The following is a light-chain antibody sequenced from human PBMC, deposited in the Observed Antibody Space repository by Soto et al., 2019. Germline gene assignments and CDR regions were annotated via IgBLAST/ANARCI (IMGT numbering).Light chain of an antibody. Sequence: QSVLTQPPSVSGAPGQRVNFSCXXSSSXIGGDYDVHSYRQLPGTAPKLLIYGYINRPSRVPERFSGSKSGTSASLVITALQAEDEGHYFCQSYDSSLGAVVFGGGTKLTVL. J-gene: IGLJ2*01. CDR1: SSXIGGDYD. V-gene: IGLV1-40*01. CDR3: QSYDSSLGAVV. CDR2: GYI.